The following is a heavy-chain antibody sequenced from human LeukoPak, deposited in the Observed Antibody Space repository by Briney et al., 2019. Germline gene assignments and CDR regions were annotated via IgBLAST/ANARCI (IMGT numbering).Heavy chain of an antibody. D-gene: IGHD2-15*01. Sequence: GGSLRLSCAASGFTFSSYSMNWVRQAPGKGLEWVSSISSSSSYIYYADSVKGRFTISRDNAKNSLYLQMNSLRAEDTAVYYCAREVVSSPSYFDSWGQGTLVTVSS. CDR1: GFTFSSYS. CDR3: AREVVSSPSYFDS. V-gene: IGHV3-21*01. CDR2: ISSSSSYI. J-gene: IGHJ4*02.